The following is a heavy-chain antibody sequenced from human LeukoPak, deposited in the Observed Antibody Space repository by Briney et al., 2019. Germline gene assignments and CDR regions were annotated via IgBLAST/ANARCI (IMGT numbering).Heavy chain of an antibody. J-gene: IGHJ4*02. Sequence: GGSLRLSCAASGFTFSSYAMSWVRQAPGKGLEWVSAISGSGGSTYYADSVKGRFTISRDNSKNTLYLQMNSLRAEDTAVYYCAKDMAYYDSSGPLPYWGQGTLVTVSS. D-gene: IGHD3-22*01. V-gene: IGHV3-23*01. CDR2: ISGSGGST. CDR3: AKDMAYYDSSGPLPY. CDR1: GFTFSSYA.